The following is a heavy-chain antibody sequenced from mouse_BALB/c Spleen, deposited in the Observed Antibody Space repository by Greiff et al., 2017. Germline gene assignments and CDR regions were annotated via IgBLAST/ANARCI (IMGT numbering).Heavy chain of an antibody. CDR3: TREGTLFHAMDY. D-gene: IGHD3-3*01. V-gene: IGHV1S81*02. CDR2: INPSNGGT. J-gene: IGHJ4*01. Sequence: VKLQESGAELVKPGASVKLSCKASGYTFTSYYMYWVKQRPGQGLEWIGEINPSNGGTNFNEKFKSKATLTVDKSSSTAYMQLSSLTSEDSAVYYCTREGTLFHAMDYWGQGTSVTVSS. CDR1: GYTFTSYY.